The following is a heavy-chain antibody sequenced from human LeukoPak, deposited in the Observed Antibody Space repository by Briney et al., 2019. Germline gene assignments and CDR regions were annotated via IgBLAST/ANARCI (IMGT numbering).Heavy chain of an antibody. CDR1: GGSISSSSYY. V-gene: IGHV4-39*07. D-gene: IGHD2-2*02. CDR3: ARDGYCSSTSCYTNWFDP. J-gene: IGHJ5*02. Sequence: SETLSLTCTVSGGSISSSSYYWGWIRQPPGKGLEWIGSIYYSGSTYYNPSLKSRVTMSVDTSKNQFSLKLSSVTAADTAVYYCARDGYCSSTSCYTNWFDPWGQGTLVTVSS. CDR2: IYYSGST.